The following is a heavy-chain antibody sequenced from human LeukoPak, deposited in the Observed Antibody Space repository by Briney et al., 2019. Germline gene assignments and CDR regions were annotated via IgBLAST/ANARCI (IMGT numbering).Heavy chain of an antibody. J-gene: IGHJ4*02. Sequence: PGGSLRLSCAASGFTFSSYALSWARQAPGKGLEWVSAISGSGGSTYYADSVKGRFTISRDNSKNTLYLQMNSLRAEDTAVYYCARATTLQLWFDYFDYWGQGTLVTVSS. CDR1: GFTFSSYA. CDR2: ISGSGGST. D-gene: IGHD5-18*01. V-gene: IGHV3-23*01. CDR3: ARATTLQLWFDYFDY.